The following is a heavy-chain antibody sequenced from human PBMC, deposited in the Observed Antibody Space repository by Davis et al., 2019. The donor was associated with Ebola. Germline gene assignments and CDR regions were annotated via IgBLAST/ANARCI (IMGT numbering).Heavy chain of an antibody. CDR2: ISSSSSYI. Sequence: GESLKISCAASGFTFSSYSMNWVRQAPGKGLEWVSSISSSSSYIYYADSVKGRFTISRDNAKNSLYLQMNSLRAEDTAVYYCARVGRGASGSYLDWGAFDIWGQGTMVTVSS. V-gene: IGHV3-21*01. D-gene: IGHD1-26*01. CDR1: GFTFSSYS. CDR3: ARVGRGASGSYLDWGAFDI. J-gene: IGHJ3*02.